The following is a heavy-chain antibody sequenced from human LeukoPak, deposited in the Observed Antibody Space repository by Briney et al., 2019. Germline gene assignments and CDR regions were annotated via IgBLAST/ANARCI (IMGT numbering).Heavy chain of an antibody. CDR3: AKVSSSWYEELIDY. CDR1: GFTFSSYA. J-gene: IGHJ4*02. CDR2: ISGSGGST. V-gene: IGHV3-23*01. Sequence: GGSLRLSCAASGFTFSSYAMSWVRQAPGKGLEWVSAISGSGGSTYYADSVKGRFTISRDNSKNTLYLQMNSLRAEDTAVYYCAKVSSSWYEELIDYWGQGTLVTVSS. D-gene: IGHD6-13*01.